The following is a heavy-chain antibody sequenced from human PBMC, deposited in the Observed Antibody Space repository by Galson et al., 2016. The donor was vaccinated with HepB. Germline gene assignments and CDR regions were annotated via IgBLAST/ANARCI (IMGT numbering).Heavy chain of an antibody. CDR2: IYHSGSA. CDR1: GDSITSGGYY. Sequence: TLFLTCTVSGDSITSGGYYWSWVRQHPGKGLEWIGYIYHSGSAYYNPSLKSRLSMSVDTSKNQFSLKLNSLAAADTAIYYCVRDRRLQGLDYWGQGILVTVSS. CDR3: VRDRRLQGLDY. J-gene: IGHJ4*02. V-gene: IGHV4-31*03. D-gene: IGHD5-24*01.